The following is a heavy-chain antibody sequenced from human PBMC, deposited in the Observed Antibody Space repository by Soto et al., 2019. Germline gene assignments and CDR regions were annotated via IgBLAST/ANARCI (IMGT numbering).Heavy chain of an antibody. CDR1: GYTFTSYA. CDR3: AGCIVATISPFYPCDV. CDR2: INAGNGNT. D-gene: IGHD5-12*01. V-gene: IGHV1-3*01. Sequence: ASVKVSCKASGYTFTSYAIYWVRQAPGQRLEWMGWINAGNGNTKYSQKFQGRVAITRDTSASTAYMELSSLRSEDTAVYYCAGCIVATISPFYPCDVWGQGTTVTASS. J-gene: IGHJ6*02.